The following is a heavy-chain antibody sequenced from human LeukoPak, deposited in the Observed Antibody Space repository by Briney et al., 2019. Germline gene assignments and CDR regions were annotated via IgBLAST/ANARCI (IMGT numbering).Heavy chain of an antibody. CDR2: ICVGDSDT. Sequence: AESLKISCKGSGYSFTSYWIGWVRQMPGKGLEWMGIICVGDSDTRYSPSFQGQVTISADKSISTAYLQWNSLKASDTAMYYCARKQFYGSGSSIDYWGQGTLVTVSS. CDR3: ARKQFYGSGSSIDY. CDR1: GYSFTSYW. D-gene: IGHD3-10*01. V-gene: IGHV5-51*01. J-gene: IGHJ4*02.